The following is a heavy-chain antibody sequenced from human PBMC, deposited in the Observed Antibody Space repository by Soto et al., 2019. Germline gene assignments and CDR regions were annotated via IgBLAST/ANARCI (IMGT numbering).Heavy chain of an antibody. J-gene: IGHJ3*02. Sequence: GASVKVSFKASGYTFTSYAMHWVRQAPGQRLEWMGWINAGNGNTKYSQKFQGRVTITRDTSASTAYMELSSLRSEDTAVYYCARDMPWQWELLEGAFDIWGQGTMVTVSS. V-gene: IGHV1-3*01. CDR2: INAGNGNT. CDR3: ARDMPWQWELLEGAFDI. CDR1: GYTFTSYA. D-gene: IGHD1-26*01.